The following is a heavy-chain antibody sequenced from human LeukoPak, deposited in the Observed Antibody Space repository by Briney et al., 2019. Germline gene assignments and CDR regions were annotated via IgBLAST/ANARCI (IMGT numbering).Heavy chain of an antibody. CDR1: GYTFTSYY. CDR3: ARTYRGAYYDFWSGYLNWFDP. CDR2: INPSGGST. D-gene: IGHD3-3*01. Sequence: GASVKVSCKVSGYTFTSYYMHWVRQAPGQGLEWMGIINPSGGSTSYAQKFQGRVTMTRDTSTSTVYMELSSLRSEDTAVYYCARTYRGAYYDFWSGYLNWFDPWGQGTLVTVSS. J-gene: IGHJ5*02. V-gene: IGHV1-46*01.